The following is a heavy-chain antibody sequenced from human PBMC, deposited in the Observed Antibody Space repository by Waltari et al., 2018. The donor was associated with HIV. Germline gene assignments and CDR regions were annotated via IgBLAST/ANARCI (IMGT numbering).Heavy chain of an antibody. J-gene: IGHJ4*02. Sequence: QVQLVESGGGVVQPGTSLRLSCAASGFTFSDYGMHWVRQAPGKGLEWVSIIWNDGSKTDYIDSVKGRFVISRDNFENTLDLQMNSLSVEDTAVYYCARSNRWLKDVDCPFDLWGQGTLVTVSS. V-gene: IGHV3-33*01. CDR1: GFTFSDYG. CDR2: IWNDGSKT. CDR3: ARSNRWLKDVDCPFDL. D-gene: IGHD2-21*01.